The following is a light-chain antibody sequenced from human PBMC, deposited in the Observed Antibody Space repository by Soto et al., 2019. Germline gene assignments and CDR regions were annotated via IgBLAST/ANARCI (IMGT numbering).Light chain of an antibody. CDR1: QDISSY. CDR3: QQLKRYPLS. Sequence: DIQLTKSPSFLSASVGDRVTITWRTSQDISSYLAWYQQKPGKAPQLLISAASTFQSGVPSRFSGNGYGTEFTLTISRLQPEDFANYICQQLKRYPLSFGGGTKVEI. CDR2: AAS. J-gene: IGKJ4*01. V-gene: IGKV1-9*01.